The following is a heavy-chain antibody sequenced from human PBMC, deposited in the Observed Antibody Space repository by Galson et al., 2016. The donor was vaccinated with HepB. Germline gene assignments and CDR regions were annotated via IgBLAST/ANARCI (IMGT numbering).Heavy chain of an antibody. V-gene: IGHV4-30-2*01. D-gene: IGHD6-25*01. Sequence: TLSLTCAVSGGSISSGDYSWSWIRQPPGKGLEWIGYIYHSGSTYYNPSLKSRVTIPVDKSKNQFSLKLSSVTAAGTAVYYCARVRSRGHYFDYWGQGTLVTVSS. CDR2: IYHSGST. J-gene: IGHJ4*02. CDR1: GGSISSGDYS. CDR3: ARVRSRGHYFDY.